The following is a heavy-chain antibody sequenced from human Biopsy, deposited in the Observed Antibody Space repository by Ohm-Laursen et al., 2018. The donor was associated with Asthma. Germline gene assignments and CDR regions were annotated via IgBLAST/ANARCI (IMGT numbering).Heavy chain of an antibody. D-gene: IGHD3-10*01. Sequence: AASVTVSCKSSGYTFNSAGITCVRQAPGQGLEWIGWISVYNGNTKVAQKLQDRVTMITDTSTSTAYMELRSLRSDDTAVYFCARAVDYSHYYGIDVWGQGTTVTVS. CDR3: ARAVDYSHYYGIDV. CDR1: GYTFNSAG. J-gene: IGHJ6*02. CDR2: ISVYNGNT. V-gene: IGHV1-18*01.